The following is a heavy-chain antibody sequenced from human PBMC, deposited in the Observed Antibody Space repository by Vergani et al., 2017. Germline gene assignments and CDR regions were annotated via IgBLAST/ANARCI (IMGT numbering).Heavy chain of an antibody. D-gene: IGHD6-13*01. Sequence: QVQLQESGPGLVKPSQTLSLTCTVSGGSISSGGYYWSWIRQHPGKGLEWIGYIYYSGSTYYNPSLKSRVTISVDTSKNQFSLKLSSVTAADTAVYYCARGTAAAYYYYYYMDVWGKGTTVTVSS. CDR3: ARGTAAAYYYYYYMDV. CDR2: IYYSGST. V-gene: IGHV4-31*03. CDR1: GGSISSGGYY. J-gene: IGHJ6*03.